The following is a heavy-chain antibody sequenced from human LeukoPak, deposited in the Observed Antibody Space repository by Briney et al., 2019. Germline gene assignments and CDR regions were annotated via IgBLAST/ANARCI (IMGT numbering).Heavy chain of an antibody. Sequence: AETLSLTCTVSGGSISPHYWTWIRQTPGKGLEWIGYIFHSGLTNYNSALRSRVTLSVDTARNQLSLKLTSVTAADTAVYYCTREVSTVTFDYWGQGTLVTVSS. V-gene: IGHV4-59*11. D-gene: IGHD4-17*01. CDR2: IFHSGLT. CDR3: TREVSTVTFDY. J-gene: IGHJ4*02. CDR1: GGSISPHY.